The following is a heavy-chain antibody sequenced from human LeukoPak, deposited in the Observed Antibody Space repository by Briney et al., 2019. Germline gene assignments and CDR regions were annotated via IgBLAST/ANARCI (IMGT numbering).Heavy chain of an antibody. CDR3: ARGQYCTNGVCTDYWYFDL. D-gene: IGHD2-8*01. J-gene: IGHJ2*01. CDR2: IIMIGSAI. V-gene: IGHV3-48*03. CDR1: GFSFSSYE. Sequence: GGSLRLSCAASGFSFSSYEMNWVRQAPGKGLEWVSYIIMIGSAIYSAASVKGRSTISRDNAKNSLYLQMNSLRAEDTAVHYCARGQYCTNGVCTDYWYFDLWGRGTLVTVSS.